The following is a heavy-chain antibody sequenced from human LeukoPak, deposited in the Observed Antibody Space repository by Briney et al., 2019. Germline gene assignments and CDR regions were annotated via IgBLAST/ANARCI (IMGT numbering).Heavy chain of an antibody. Sequence: SETLSLTCDVSGPSITRDYLWGWTRQPPGKGLEWIAIIGHRWGIYLNPSLKRRDTKSLDAYKNQYSLKMTALTAADTAIYYCARKVTAGFFDYWGQGILVTVSS. CDR1: GPSITRDYL. V-gene: IGHV4-38-2*01. CDR2: IGHRWGI. D-gene: IGHD3-10*01. CDR3: ARKVTAGFFDY. J-gene: IGHJ4*02.